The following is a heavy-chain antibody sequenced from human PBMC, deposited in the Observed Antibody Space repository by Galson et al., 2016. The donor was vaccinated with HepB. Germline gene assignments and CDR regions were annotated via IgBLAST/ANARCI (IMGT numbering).Heavy chain of an antibody. CDR1: GFSFSNSG. Sequence: SLRLSCAASGFSFSNSGMSWVRQAPGRGLEWVFGITRSGDATHYADFVKGRFTISRDNSKNTLNLQMNSLRAEDTAVYYCAKIAVTGTWYFDLWGRGALVSVSS. V-gene: IGHV3-23*01. CDR3: AKIAVTGTWYFDL. CDR2: ITRSGDAT. D-gene: IGHD6-19*01. J-gene: IGHJ2*01.